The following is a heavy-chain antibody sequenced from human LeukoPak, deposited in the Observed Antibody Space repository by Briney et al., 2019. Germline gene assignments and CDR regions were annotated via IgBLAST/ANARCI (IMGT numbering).Heavy chain of an antibody. CDR1: GFTFSSYA. Sequence: PGGSLRLSCAASGFTFSSYAMSWVRQAPGKGLEWVSAISGSGGSTYYADSVKGWFTISRDNSKNTLYLQMNSLRAEDTAVYYCATPGYSSSWLFDYWGQGTLVTVSS. CDR2: ISGSGGST. J-gene: IGHJ4*02. V-gene: IGHV3-23*01. D-gene: IGHD6-13*01. CDR3: ATPGYSSSWLFDY.